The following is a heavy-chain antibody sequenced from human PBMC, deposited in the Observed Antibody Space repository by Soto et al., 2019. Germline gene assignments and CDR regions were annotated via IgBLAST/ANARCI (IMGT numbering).Heavy chain of an antibody. CDR2: IYHSGST. CDR1: GGSISSSNW. D-gene: IGHD4-17*01. CDR3: ARDPINEDYGGNTYGMDV. Sequence: PSETLSLTCAVSGGSISSSNWWSWVRQPPGKGLEWIGEIYHSGSTNYNPSLKSRVTISVDKSKNQFSLKLSSVTAADTAVYYCARDPINEDYGGNTYGMDVWRQGTTVTVSS. V-gene: IGHV4-4*02. J-gene: IGHJ6*02.